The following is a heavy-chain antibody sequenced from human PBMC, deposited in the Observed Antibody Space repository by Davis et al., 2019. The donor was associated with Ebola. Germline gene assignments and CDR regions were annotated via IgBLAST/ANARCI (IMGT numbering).Heavy chain of an antibody. D-gene: IGHD3-10*01. CDR1: GLTFNRYG. CDR2: IFSDGSNK. Sequence: GGSLRLSCAVSGLTFNRYGMHWVRQAPGKGLEWVAFIFSDGSNKFYVDSVKGRFTISRDNSKNTVFLQMNSLRPEDTALYYCARGLWDYYGSGLPKYFDIWGQGTSVTVAS. J-gene: IGHJ4*02. CDR3: ARGLWDYYGSGLPKYFDI. V-gene: IGHV3-30*02.